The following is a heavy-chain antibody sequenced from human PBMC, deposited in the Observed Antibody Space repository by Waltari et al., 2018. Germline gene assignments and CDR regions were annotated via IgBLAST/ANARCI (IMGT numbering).Heavy chain of an antibody. CDR2: INTNTHNP. J-gene: IGHJ4*02. V-gene: IGHV7-4-1*02. CDR3: ARELLGGGAFDS. Sequence: QVQLVQSGSELKKPVASVKVSCKATGYRFTDHAMNWVRQAPGHGLQFLGWINTNTHNPFYERGFAGCFVFSLDTSISTVYLEINSLKTEDNAVYYCARELLGGGAFDSWGQGTLVSVSS. D-gene: IGHD3-16*01. CDR1: GYRFTDHA.